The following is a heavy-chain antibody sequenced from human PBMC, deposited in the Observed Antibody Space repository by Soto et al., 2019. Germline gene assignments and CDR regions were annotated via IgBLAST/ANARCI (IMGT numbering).Heavy chain of an antibody. J-gene: IGHJ4*02. CDR2: IYDSGSS. CDR1: GASINSGDYF. V-gene: IGHV4-30-4*01. CDR3: AREKGYISGFKYFGY. Sequence: PSETLSLTPTVSGASINSGDYFWSWIRQSPGKGLEGIGYIYDSGSSYYNPSLKSRVTMSVDTSKNQFSLKLRSVNAADTAVYYCAREKGYISGFKYFGYYRQGHLFPACS. D-gene: IGHD5-18*01.